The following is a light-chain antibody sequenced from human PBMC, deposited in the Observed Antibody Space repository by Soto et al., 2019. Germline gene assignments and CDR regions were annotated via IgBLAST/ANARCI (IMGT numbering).Light chain of an antibody. Sequence: SYDLTQPLSVSVALGQTATITCGGSNIGGKNVHWYQQKPGQAPFLVMYRDRNRPSGVPERFSGSNSGNTATLTISGAQAADDADYYCQVWDSTTWVFGGGTKLTVL. V-gene: IGLV3-9*01. CDR3: QVWDSTTWV. J-gene: IGLJ3*02. CDR1: NIGGKN. CDR2: RDR.